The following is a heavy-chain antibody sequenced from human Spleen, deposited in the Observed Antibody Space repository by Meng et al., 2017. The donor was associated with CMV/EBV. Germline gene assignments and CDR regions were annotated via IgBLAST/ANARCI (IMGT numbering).Heavy chain of an antibody. V-gene: IGHV4-61*01. Sequence: SETLSLTCSVSGGTVRSGSSYWSWIRQPPGEGLEWIGYIYHSGSTNYNPSLKSRVIISVDTSKNQFSLKLSSVTAGDTAVYYCAREGAEGDFDLWGQGALVTVSS. CDR1: GGTVRSGSSY. J-gene: IGHJ4*02. D-gene: IGHD3-16*01. CDR2: IYHSGST. CDR3: AREGAEGDFDL.